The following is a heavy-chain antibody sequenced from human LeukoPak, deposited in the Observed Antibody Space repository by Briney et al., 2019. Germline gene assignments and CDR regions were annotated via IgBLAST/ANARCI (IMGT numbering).Heavy chain of an antibody. J-gene: IGHJ4*02. CDR2: IYWDDDK. V-gene: IGHV2-5*02. Sequence: SGPTLVKPTQPLTLTCTFSGFSLSTSEVDVGWIRQPPGKALEWLTLIYWDDDKRYSPSLKSRLTIPKDTSKNQVVLTMTNMDPVDTATYYCAHSRPGSTIFHYWGQGTLVTVSS. CDR1: GFSLSTSEVD. D-gene: IGHD1-7*01. CDR3: AHSRPGSTIFHY.